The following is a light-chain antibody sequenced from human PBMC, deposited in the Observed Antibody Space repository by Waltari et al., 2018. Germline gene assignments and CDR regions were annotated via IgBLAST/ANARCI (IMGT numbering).Light chain of an antibody. CDR3: QQYESSIMYT. CDR1: QRLTKKY. Sequence: VLTQSPGTLSLSPGESATLSCRASQRLTKKYLAWYQQKPGQAPRLLIYGASSRAAAITDKCISSGSATTFTITIISRVPDDVAVYYCQQYESSIMYTFGQGTKLEIK. CDR2: GAS. J-gene: IGKJ2*01. V-gene: IGKV3-20*01.